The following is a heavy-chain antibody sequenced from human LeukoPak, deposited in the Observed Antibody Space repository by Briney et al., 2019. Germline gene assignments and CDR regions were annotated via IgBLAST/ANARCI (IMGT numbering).Heavy chain of an antibody. CDR3: GRDALVGYFSYYYMDV. J-gene: IGHJ6*03. Sequence: SETLSLTCTVSGGSISSHYWTWIRQSPVKGLEWIGDISNSGSTSYNPSFKSRVTISIDTSKNQFSLKLSSVTAADTAVYYCGRDALVGYFSYYYMDVWGKGTTVTVSS. CDR2: ISNSGST. CDR1: GGSISSHY. V-gene: IGHV4-59*11. D-gene: IGHD2-15*01.